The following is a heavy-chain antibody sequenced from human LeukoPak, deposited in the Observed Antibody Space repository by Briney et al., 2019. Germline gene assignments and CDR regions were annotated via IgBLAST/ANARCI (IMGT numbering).Heavy chain of an antibody. Sequence: PTASVKVSCKASGYTFTSYGISWVRQAPGQGLEWMGLINPTGGSTGYAQKFQGRVTMTRDMSTSTDYMELSSLRSEDTAIYYCARDNSVGDNAWWFDPWGQGTLVTVSS. D-gene: IGHD1-26*01. CDR2: INPTGGST. V-gene: IGHV1-46*01. CDR1: GYTFTSYG. CDR3: ARDNSVGDNAWWFDP. J-gene: IGHJ5*02.